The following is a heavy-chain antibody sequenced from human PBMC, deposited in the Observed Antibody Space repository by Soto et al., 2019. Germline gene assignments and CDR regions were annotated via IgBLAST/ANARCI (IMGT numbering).Heavy chain of an antibody. V-gene: IGHV4-34*01. CDR3: ATKQVLLWFGERDAFDI. Sequence: SETLSLTCAVYGGSFSGYYWNWIRQPPGKGLEWIGEINHSGSTNYNPSLKSRVTISVDTSKNQFSLKLSSVTAADTAVYYCATKQVLLWFGERDAFDIWGRGTMVTVSS. CDR1: GGSFSGYY. D-gene: IGHD3-10*01. J-gene: IGHJ3*02. CDR2: INHSGST.